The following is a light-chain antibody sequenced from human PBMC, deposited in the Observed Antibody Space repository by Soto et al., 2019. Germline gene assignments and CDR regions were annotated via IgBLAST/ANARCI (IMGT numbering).Light chain of an antibody. CDR1: QSLLYISNNKNY. Sequence: DIVMTQSPDSLAVSLGERATINCRSSQSLLYISNNKNYLAWYQQKPGQPPKLLIYWASTRESGVPDRFSGSGSGTDFTLTISSLQDEDVAVYYCQKYYSAPYTFGQGTNMESK. J-gene: IGKJ2*01. CDR2: WAS. CDR3: QKYYSAPYT. V-gene: IGKV4-1*01.